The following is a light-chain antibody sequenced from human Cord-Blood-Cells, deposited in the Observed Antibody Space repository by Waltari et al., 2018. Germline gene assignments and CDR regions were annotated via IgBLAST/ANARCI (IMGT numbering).Light chain of an antibody. V-gene: IGKV1-5*01. CDR1: QSISSW. CDR2: DAS. J-gene: IGKJ1*01. CDR3: QQYNSNSWT. Sequence: DIQMTQSPSTLSASVGDRVTITFRASQSISSWLAWYQQKPGRAPKLLIYDASSLESGVPPRCSGSRSGTAFTIPISSMQHYDFATYYYQQYNSNSWTFGQGTKVEIK.